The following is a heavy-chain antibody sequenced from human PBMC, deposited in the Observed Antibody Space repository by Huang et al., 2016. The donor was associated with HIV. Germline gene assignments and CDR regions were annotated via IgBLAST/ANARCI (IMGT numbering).Heavy chain of an antibody. Sequence: QITLKESGPTLVKPTKTLTLTCSFSGFSLNTGEVGVGWTRQPPGTALECLALIYWDDDKRYSPSLKSRLTITKDTSKNQVVLTMTNMDPVDTATYYCAHGAYDTSGYFFRLRFDYWGRGTLVTVSS. V-gene: IGHV2-5*02. D-gene: IGHD3-22*01. CDR1: GFSLNTGEVG. CDR2: IYWDDDK. CDR3: AHGAYDTSGYFFRLRFDY. J-gene: IGHJ4*02.